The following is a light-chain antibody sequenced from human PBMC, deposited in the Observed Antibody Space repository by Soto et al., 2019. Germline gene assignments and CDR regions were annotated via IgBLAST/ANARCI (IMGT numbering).Light chain of an antibody. J-gene: IGLJ1*01. CDR2: EVS. V-gene: IGLV2-14*01. Sequence: QSVPTQPASVSGSPRQSNSISCTGTSSDVGGYNYVSWYQQDPVKGPRLMIYEVSDRPSGLSNRFSGSKSGNTASLTISVLQAEDEADYYCSSYASSSSNVCGTGTKVTVL. CDR1: SSDVGGYNY. CDR3: SSYASSSSNV.